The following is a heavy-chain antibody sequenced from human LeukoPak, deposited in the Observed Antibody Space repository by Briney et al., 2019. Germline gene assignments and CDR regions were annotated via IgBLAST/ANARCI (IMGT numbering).Heavy chain of an antibody. CDR3: ARDLPIRGGNIDY. J-gene: IGHJ4*02. D-gene: IGHD1/OR15-1a*01. V-gene: IGHV1-46*01. CDR1: GYTFTGYY. CDR2: INPSGGST. Sequence: ASVKVSCKASGYTFTGYYMHWVRQDPGQGLEWMGIINPSGGSTRYAQKFQGRVTMTRDTSTSTVYMELSSLRSEDTAVYYCARDLPIRGGNIDYWGQGTLVTVSS.